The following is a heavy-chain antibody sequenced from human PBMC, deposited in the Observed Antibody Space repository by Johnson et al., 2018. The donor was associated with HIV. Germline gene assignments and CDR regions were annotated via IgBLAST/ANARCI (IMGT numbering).Heavy chain of an antibody. CDR1: GFTVSSNY. D-gene: IGHD5-18*01. J-gene: IGHJ3*02. V-gene: IGHV3-66*01. CDR2: IYSGDNT. Sequence: VQLVESGGALVQPGGSLRLSCAASGFTVSSNYMNWVRQAPGKGLEWVSVIYSGDNTFHADSVKGRFIISRDNSKNTLYLQMNSLRAEDTAVYYCARDLDTAMVTCAFDIWGQGTMVTVSS. CDR3: ARDLDTAMVTCAFDI.